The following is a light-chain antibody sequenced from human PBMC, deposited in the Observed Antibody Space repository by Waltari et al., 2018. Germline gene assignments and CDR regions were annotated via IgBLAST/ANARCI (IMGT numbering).Light chain of an antibody. Sequence: QSVLTQPPSASGTPGPRVSISCSGGSSSIGSNYVYWYQQIPGTAPKLLIYRNFQRPSGVPARISGSKSGTSASLAISGLRPEDEADYYCAAWDDSLSGWVFGGGTKLTVL. J-gene: IGLJ3*02. CDR2: RNF. CDR3: AAWDDSLSGWV. V-gene: IGLV1-47*01. CDR1: SSSIGSNY.